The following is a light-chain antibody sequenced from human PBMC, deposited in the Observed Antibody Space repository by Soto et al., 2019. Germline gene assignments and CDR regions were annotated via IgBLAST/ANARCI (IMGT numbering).Light chain of an antibody. CDR2: GVS. V-gene: IGKV3-15*01. Sequence: EILMTQSPSTLPVSPGERPTLSCRASQSVRGRLAGYQQKPGPAPRPLIQGVSTRATGTPARFSGSGSGTEFTLTLSSLQYEDFAVYYCQQYKDWHPWTFGQGTKVDIK. CDR3: QQYKDWHPWT. CDR1: QSVRGR. J-gene: IGKJ1*01.